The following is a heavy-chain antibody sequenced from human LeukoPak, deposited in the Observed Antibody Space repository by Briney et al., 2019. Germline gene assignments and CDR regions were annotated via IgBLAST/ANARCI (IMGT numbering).Heavy chain of an antibody. Sequence: PGGSLRLSCAASGFTFRNDAMSWGPQAPGKGLEWVSAISGSDGRSHYADSVKGRFTTSRDNSKNTLWLQMNSLRAEDAAVYYCAKTAGSNWSFDYWGQGTLVTVSS. CDR2: ISGSDGRS. J-gene: IGHJ4*02. CDR1: GFTFRNDA. D-gene: IGHD6-13*01. CDR3: AKTAGSNWSFDY. V-gene: IGHV3-23*01.